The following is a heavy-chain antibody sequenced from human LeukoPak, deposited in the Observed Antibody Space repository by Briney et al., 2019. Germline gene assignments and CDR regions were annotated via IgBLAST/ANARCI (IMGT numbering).Heavy chain of an antibody. CDR1: GGSISSSSYY. D-gene: IGHD1-26*01. CDR3: ARAIVGATKPHLGFDY. Sequence: SETLSLTCTVSGGSISSSSYYWGWIRQPPGQGLEWIGSIYYSGSTYYNPSLKSRVTISVDTSKNQFSLKLSSVTAADTAVYYCARAIVGATKPHLGFDYWGQGTLVTVSS. V-gene: IGHV4-39*07. J-gene: IGHJ4*02. CDR2: IYYSGST.